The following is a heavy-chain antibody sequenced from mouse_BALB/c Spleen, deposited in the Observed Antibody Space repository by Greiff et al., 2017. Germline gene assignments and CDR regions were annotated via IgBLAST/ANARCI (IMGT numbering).Heavy chain of an antibody. D-gene: IGHD2-4*01. J-gene: IGHJ3*01. CDR2: IWSGGST. CDR1: GFSLTSYG. CDR3: ARTQDYDGPWFAY. Sequence: QVQLKQSGPGLVQPSQSLSITCTVSGFSLTSYGVHWVRQSPGKGLEWLGVIWSGGSTDYNAAFISRLSISKDNSKSQVFFQMNSLQANDTAIYYWARTQDYDGPWFAYWGQGTLVTVSA. V-gene: IGHV2-2*02.